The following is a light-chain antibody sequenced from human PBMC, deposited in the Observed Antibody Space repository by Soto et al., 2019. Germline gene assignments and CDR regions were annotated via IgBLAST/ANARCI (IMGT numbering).Light chain of an antibody. CDR2: GAS. Sequence: EIVMTQSPATLSVSPWERATLSCRASQSVSSNLAWYQQKPGQAPRLLIYGASTRATGIPARFSGSGSGTEFTLTISSLQSEDFATYYCQQYNIYWTFGQGTKVDI. J-gene: IGKJ1*01. CDR3: QQYNIYWT. CDR1: QSVSSN. V-gene: IGKV3-15*01.